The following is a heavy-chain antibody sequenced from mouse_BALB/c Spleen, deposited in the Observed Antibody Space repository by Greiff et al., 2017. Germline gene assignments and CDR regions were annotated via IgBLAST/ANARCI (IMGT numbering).Heavy chain of an antibody. CDR1: GYTFTEYT. D-gene: IGHD2-4*01. CDR2: ISPNNGGA. Sequence: EVKLQQSGPELVKPGASVKISCKPSGYTFTEYTMHWVNQSHGKSLEWIGGISPNNGGASYNQKFKGKATLTVDKSSSTAYMELRILTSEDTAVYYCAPYYDYDVFADWGQGTLVTGSA. CDR3: APYYDYDVFAD. V-gene: IGHV1-18*01. J-gene: IGHJ3*01.